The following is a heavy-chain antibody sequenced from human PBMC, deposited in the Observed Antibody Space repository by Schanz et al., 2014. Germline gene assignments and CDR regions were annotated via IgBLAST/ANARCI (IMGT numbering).Heavy chain of an antibody. D-gene: IGHD6-13*01. J-gene: IGHJ4*02. CDR1: GFAVDNYY. Sequence: EVQLLESGGGLVQPGGSLRLSCAASGFAVDNYYMTWVRQAPGKGLEWVSGISGSGGSTYDADSVKGRFTISSDNSKSTLYLQMSSLRAEDTAVYYCAKSQGSSFDSWGQGTLVTVSS. V-gene: IGHV3-23*01. CDR3: AKSQGSSFDS. CDR2: ISGSGGST.